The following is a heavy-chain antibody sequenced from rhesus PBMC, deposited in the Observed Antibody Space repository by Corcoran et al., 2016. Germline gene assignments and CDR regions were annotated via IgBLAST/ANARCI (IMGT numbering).Heavy chain of an antibody. CDR1: GFTFCNSS. Sequence: ELQLVESGGGLAQHGGSLILSCAASGFTFCNSSLTCFRPSPGPGLERVGRNKNKADGGTGAYAESVKGRFTNSRDESKNTLYLQMNSLKTEDTAVYYGAREFPRGGFDYWGQGVLVTVSS. CDR2: NKNKADGGTG. J-gene: IGHJ4*01. CDR3: AREFPRGGFDY. D-gene: IGHD3-34*01. V-gene: IGHV3-16*01.